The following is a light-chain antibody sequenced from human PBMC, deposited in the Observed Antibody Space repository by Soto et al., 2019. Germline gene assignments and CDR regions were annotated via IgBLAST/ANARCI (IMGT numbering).Light chain of an antibody. CDR2: GAS. CDR3: QQYNNWWT. V-gene: IGKV3-15*01. Sequence: EIVMTQSRATLSVSPGERATHSCRASQSVSSNLAWYQQKPGQAPRLLIYGASTRATGIPARFSGSGSGTEFTLTISSLQSEDFAVYYCQQYNNWWTFGQGTKV. CDR1: QSVSSN. J-gene: IGKJ1*01.